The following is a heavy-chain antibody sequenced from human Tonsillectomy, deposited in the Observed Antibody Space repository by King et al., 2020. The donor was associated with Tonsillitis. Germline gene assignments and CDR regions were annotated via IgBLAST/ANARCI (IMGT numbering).Heavy chain of an antibody. CDR1: GDSISSYYW. CDR2: IYHTGGT. V-gene: IGHV4-4*02. D-gene: IGHD7-27*01. J-gene: IGHJ4*02. Sequence: QLQESGPGLVKPSGTLSLTCAVSGDSISSYYWWTWVRQPPGKGLEWIGEIYHTGGTNYIPSLESRVTISVDKSRNQFSLKLNSVTAADTAVYYCAKGALGFDYWGQGTLVTVSS. CDR3: AKGALGFDY.